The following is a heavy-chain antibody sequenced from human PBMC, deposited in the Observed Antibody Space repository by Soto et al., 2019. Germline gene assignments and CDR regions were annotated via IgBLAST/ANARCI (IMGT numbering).Heavy chain of an antibody. D-gene: IGHD1-1*01. CDR1: GYAYSTYG. CDR3: ARLEHNFGPHDY. Sequence: QVQLAQSGAEVKKPGASVTVSCKASGYAYSTYGISWVRQAPGQGLEWVGWISVHNDYTKYAKELQGRVTMTTDTSTSTAYMELRSLRSDDSAVYFCARLEHNFGPHDYWGQGTLVTVTS. V-gene: IGHV1-18*01. J-gene: IGHJ4*02. CDR2: ISVHNDYT.